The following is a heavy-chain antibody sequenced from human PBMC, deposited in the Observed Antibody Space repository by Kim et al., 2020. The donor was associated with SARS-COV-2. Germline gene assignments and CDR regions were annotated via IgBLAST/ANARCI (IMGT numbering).Heavy chain of an antibody. J-gene: IGHJ4*01. CDR2: IRSKAHRYTT. CDR1: GFTFSDNY. CDR3: GKISGWTDGWDYFDF. V-gene: IGHV3-72*01. D-gene: IGHD6-19*01. Sequence: GGSLRLSCAASGFTFSDNYYDWIRQAPGKGLEWVGRIRSKAHRYTTEYAASVKGRFTISRDDSRNSLYLQMNSLRTEDTAVYYCGKISGWTDGWDYFDF.